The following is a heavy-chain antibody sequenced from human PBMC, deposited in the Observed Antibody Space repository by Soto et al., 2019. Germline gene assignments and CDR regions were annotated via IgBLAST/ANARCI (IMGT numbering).Heavy chain of an antibody. V-gene: IGHV3-21*01. CDR2: ISSSSSYI. D-gene: IGHD2-15*01. J-gene: IGHJ3*02. CDR1: GFTFSSYS. CDR3: ASLPQDIVVVVAAHDAFDI. Sequence: GGSLRLSCAASGFTFSSYSMNWVRQAPGKGLEWVSSISSSSSYIYYADSVKGRFTISRDNAKNSLYLQMNSLRAEDTAVYYCASLPQDIVVVVAAHDAFDIWGQGTMVTVSS.